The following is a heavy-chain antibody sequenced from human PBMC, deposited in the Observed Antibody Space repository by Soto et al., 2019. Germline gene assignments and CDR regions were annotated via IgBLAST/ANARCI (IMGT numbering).Heavy chain of an antibody. CDR1: GFHVKTTF. CDR2: IQNDGST. Sequence: GGSLRLSCVASGFHVKTTFVNWVRQAPGKGLEWVSLIQNDGSTFYSDSVKGRFTISKDRSRNTVYLQMNSLRDEDTAVYYCAKEYYYYMDVWGKGTTVTVSS. V-gene: IGHV3-66*01. CDR3: AKEYYYYMDV. J-gene: IGHJ6*03.